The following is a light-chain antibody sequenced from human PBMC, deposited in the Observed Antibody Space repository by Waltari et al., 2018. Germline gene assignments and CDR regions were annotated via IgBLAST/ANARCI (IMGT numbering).Light chain of an antibody. J-gene: IGKJ2*01. CDR1: QSISKY. CDR2: GKS. Sequence: DIQMTQSLSSLSASLGDRVTITCRASQSISKYLNWYQQRPGKAPKLLIYGKSSLQSGVPSRFSGSGSGTDFTLTINTLQPEDFATYFCQQSYGPPYTFGQGTRLEIK. CDR3: QQSYGPPYT. V-gene: IGKV1-39*01.